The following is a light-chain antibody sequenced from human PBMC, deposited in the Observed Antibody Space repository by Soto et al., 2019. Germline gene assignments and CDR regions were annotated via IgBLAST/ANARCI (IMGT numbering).Light chain of an antibody. Sequence: QAVVTQPPSASGTPGQRVTISCSGSSSNIGSNTVIWYQQLPGTAPKLLIYSNNQRPSGVPDRFSGSKSGTSASLAISGLQSEDEADYYCAAWDDSLNGPGVFGGGTKLTVL. J-gene: IGLJ2*01. V-gene: IGLV1-44*01. CDR1: SSNIGSNT. CDR3: AAWDDSLNGPGV. CDR2: SNN.